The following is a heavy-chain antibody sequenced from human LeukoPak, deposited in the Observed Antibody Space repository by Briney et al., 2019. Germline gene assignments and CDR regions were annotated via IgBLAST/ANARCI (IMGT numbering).Heavy chain of an antibody. CDR2: IYYSGST. D-gene: IGHD6-19*01. V-gene: IGHV4-34*01. CDR3: ARLVAVAGLFDY. J-gene: IGHJ4*02. CDR1: GGSFSGYY. Sequence: SETLSLTCAVYGGSFSGYYWSWIRQPPGKGLEWIGSIYYSGSTYYNSSLKSRVTISVDTSKNQFSLKLSSVTAADTAVYYCARLVAVAGLFDYWGQGTLVTVSS.